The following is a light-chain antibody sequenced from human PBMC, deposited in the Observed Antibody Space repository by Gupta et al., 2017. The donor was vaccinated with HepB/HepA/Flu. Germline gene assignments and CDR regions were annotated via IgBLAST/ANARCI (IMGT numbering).Light chain of an antibody. V-gene: IGLV2-14*01. CDR1: SSAVGGYHY. J-gene: IGLJ3*02. CDR2: DVT. CDR3: SPFTGSTGL. Sequence: QSALTQPASLSVSPGQPITISCTGTSSAVGGYHYASWYQQHPVKGPRLMIYDVTYRASVDAHLFSGSQSGSTAALTIAGTQAEDEADYHFSPFTGSTGLFGGGTKLTVL.